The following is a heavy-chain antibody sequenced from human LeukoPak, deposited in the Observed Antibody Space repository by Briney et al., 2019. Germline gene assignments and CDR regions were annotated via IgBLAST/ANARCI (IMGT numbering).Heavy chain of an antibody. Sequence: SQTLSLTCTVSGGSITSGASYWSWLRQRPGTGLEWIGYIYCSGSTNYNPSRKGPLTISTHPSKNQFSLKLSSVPAADTAFYLCARSKLESYYDFWSGYSVRYFDYWGQGTLVTVSS. V-gene: IGHV4-61*08. CDR3: ARSKLESYYDFWSGYSVRYFDY. J-gene: IGHJ4*02. CDR1: GGSITSGASY. D-gene: IGHD3-3*01. CDR2: IYCSGST.